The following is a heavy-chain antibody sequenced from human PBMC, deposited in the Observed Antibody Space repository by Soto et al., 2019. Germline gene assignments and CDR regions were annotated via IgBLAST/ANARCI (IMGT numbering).Heavy chain of an antibody. Sequence: GESLRLSCAASGFTFSSYSMNWVRQAPGKGLEWVSEISGSGSSTYYADSVKGRLTISRDNSKNTLYLPMNSLRAEDTAVYYCAKVREVYDTFDIRGQGTMVTVSS. CDR1: GFTFSSYS. CDR3: AKVREVYDTFDI. V-gene: IGHV3-23*01. D-gene: IGHD6-6*01. J-gene: IGHJ3*02. CDR2: ISGSGSST.